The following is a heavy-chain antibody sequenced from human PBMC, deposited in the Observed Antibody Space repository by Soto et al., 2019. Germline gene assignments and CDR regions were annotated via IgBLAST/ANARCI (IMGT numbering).Heavy chain of an antibody. D-gene: IGHD4-17*01. J-gene: IGHJ3*02. Sequence: SVKVSCKASGGTFSSYAISWVRQAPGQGLEWMGGIIPIFGTANYAQKFQGRVTITADESTSTAYMELSSLRSEDTAVYYCASVHYAGLLAIWGQGSIDTVSS. V-gene: IGHV1-69*13. CDR2: IIPIFGTA. CDR3: ASVHYAGLLAI. CDR1: GGTFSSYA.